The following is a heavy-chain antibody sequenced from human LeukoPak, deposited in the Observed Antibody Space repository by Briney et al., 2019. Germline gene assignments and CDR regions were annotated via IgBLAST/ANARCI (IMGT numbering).Heavy chain of an antibody. J-gene: IGHJ4*02. CDR2: INAGNGNT. Sequence: ASVKVSCKASGYTFISYAMHWVRQAPGQRLEWMGWINAGNGNTKYSQKFQGRVTITRDTSASTAYMELSSLRSEDTAVYYCARGGYRIAAALSCDYWGQGTLVTVSS. CDR3: ARGGYRIAAALSCDY. V-gene: IGHV1-3*01. D-gene: IGHD6-13*01. CDR1: GYTFISYA.